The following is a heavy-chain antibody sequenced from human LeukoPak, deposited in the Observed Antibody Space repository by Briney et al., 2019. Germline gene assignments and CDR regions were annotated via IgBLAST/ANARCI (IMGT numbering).Heavy chain of an antibody. CDR2: IYPGDSDT. CDR1: GYSFTSYW. J-gene: IGHJ4*02. V-gene: IGHV5-51*01. Sequence: GESLKISCKGSGYSFTSYWIGWVRQMPGKGLEWMGIIYPGDSDTRYSPSFQGQVTISADKSISTAYLQWSSLKASDTAMYYCATAYYDFWSGYPRRFDYWGQGTPVTVSS. CDR3: ATAYYDFWSGYPRRFDY. D-gene: IGHD3-3*01.